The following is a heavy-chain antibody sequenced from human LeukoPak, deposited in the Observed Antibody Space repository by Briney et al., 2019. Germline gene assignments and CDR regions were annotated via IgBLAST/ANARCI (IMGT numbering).Heavy chain of an antibody. CDR2: ISSSGSTI. CDR3: ARGGDYGDYFDY. J-gene: IGHJ4*02. V-gene: IGHV3-48*03. D-gene: IGHD4-17*01. CDR1: GFTFSSYE. Sequence: GGSLRLSCAASGFTFSSYEMNRVRQAPGKGLEWVSYISSSGSTIYYADSVKGRFTISRDNAKNSLYLQMNSLRAEDTAVYYCARGGDYGDYFDYWGQGTLVTVSS.